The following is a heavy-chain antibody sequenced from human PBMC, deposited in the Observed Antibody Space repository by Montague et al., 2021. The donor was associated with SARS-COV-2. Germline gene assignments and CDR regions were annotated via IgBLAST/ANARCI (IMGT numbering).Heavy chain of an antibody. Sequence: SETLSLTCTVSGGSFSNYYWTWIRQPPGKGLEWIGFIYYSRSTNSXPSLESRVTISVDTSKNQFSLKLTSVTAADTAVYYCAWGEILTGSSDYIYYGMDVWGQGTTVTVSS. V-gene: IGHV4-59*01. J-gene: IGHJ6*02. CDR1: GGSFSNYY. CDR3: AWGEILTGSSDYIYYGMDV. D-gene: IGHD3-9*01. CDR2: IYYSRST.